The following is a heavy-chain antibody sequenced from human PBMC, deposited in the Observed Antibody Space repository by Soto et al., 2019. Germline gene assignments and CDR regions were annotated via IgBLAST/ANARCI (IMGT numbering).Heavy chain of an antibody. Sequence: RHYYRAAEVDCINYEMNWVRQDPGKGLEWVSYISLSGSTIYYADSVKGRFTISRDDAKNSLYLQMDSLRADDTAVYYCARESFSASPNFFDYWGQGTLVPVFS. CDR1: EVDCINYE. CDR2: ISLSGSTI. V-gene: IGHV3-48*03. J-gene: IGHJ4*02. D-gene: IGHD3-3*02. CDR3: ARESFSASPNFFDY.